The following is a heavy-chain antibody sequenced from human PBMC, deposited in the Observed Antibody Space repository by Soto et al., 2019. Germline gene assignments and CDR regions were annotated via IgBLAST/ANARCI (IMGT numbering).Heavy chain of an antibody. Sequence: QVQLQQWGAGLLKPSETVSLTCAVYGGSFSDFYWTWIRQLPGKGLEWIGEINHSGSTNYNPSLKRRVAISVDTSKNQSSLDLRSVTAADTAVYYRGPRGAVAGPRGYWGQGTLVTVSS. CDR1: GGSFSDFY. V-gene: IGHV4-34*01. CDR3: GPRGAVAGPRGY. D-gene: IGHD6-19*01. CDR2: INHSGST. J-gene: IGHJ4*02.